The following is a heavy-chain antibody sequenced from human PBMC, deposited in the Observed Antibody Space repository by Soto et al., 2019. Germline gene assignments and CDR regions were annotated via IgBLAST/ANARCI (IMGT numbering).Heavy chain of an antibody. V-gene: IGHV2-5*02. Sequence: QITLKESGPTLVKPTQTLTLTCTFSGFSLSTSGVGVGWIRQPPGKALEWLALIYWDDDKRYSPSLKSRLTITKDTSKNQVVLTMTNMDPVETATYYCAHLWTGGDTAMAHDYWGQGTLVTVSS. CDR3: AHLWTGGDTAMAHDY. D-gene: IGHD5-18*01. CDR1: GFSLSTSGVG. J-gene: IGHJ4*02. CDR2: IYWDDDK.